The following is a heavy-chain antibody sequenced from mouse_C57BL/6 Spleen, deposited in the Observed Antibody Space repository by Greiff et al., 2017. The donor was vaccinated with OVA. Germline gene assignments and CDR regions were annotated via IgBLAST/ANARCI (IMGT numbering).Heavy chain of an antibody. V-gene: IGHV1-82*01. CDR3: ARSNDGYYWYFDV. Sequence: VQLQQSGPELVKPGASVKISCKASGYAFSSSWMNWVKQRPGKGLEWIGRIYPGDGYTNYNGKFKGKATLTADKSSSTAYMQLSSLTSEDSAVYFCARSNDGYYWYFDVWGTGTTVTVSS. CDR2: IYPGDGYT. J-gene: IGHJ1*03. D-gene: IGHD2-3*01. CDR1: GYAFSSSW.